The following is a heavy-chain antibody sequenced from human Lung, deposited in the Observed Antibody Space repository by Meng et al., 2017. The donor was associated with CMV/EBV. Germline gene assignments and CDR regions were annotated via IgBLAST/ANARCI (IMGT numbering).Heavy chain of an antibody. CDR2: ISSSSSYI. Sequence: GESXKISXAASGFTFSSYSMNWVRQAPGKGLEWVSSISSSSSYIYYADSVKGRFTISRDNAKNSLYLQMNSLRAEDTAVYYCARDAVRYCSSTSCYGPPKQQLVEYDYWGQGTXVTVSS. V-gene: IGHV3-21*01. CDR3: ARDAVRYCSSTSCYGPPKQQLVEYDY. J-gene: IGHJ4*02. CDR1: GFTFSSYS. D-gene: IGHD2-2*01.